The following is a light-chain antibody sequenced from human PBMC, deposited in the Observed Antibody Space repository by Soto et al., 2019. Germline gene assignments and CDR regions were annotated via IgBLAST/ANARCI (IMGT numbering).Light chain of an antibody. CDR1: SSDVGGYNY. CDR3: SSYRTGGPFV. J-gene: IGLJ1*01. V-gene: IGLV2-14*01. CDR2: EVS. Sequence: QSALTQPASVSGSPGQSIAISCTGTSSDVGGYNYVSWYQQLPGKAPKLLISEVSNRPSGVSHRFSGSKSGNTASLTISGLQAEYEADYYFSSYRTGGPFVFGTGTKLTVL.